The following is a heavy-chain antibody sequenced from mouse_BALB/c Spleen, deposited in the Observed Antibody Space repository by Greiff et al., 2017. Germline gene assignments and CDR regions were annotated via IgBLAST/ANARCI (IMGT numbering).Heavy chain of an antibody. CDR2: IDPANGDT. V-gene: IGHV14-4*02. CDR1: GFNIKDYY. J-gene: IGHJ3*01. Sequence: VQLQQSGAELVRSGASVKLSCTASGFNIKDYYMHWVKQRPEQGLEWIGWIDPANGDTEYAPKFQGKATMTADTSSNTAYLQLSSLTSEDTAVYDRKGNGYGLAYWGQGTLVTVAA. D-gene: IGHD1-2*01. CDR3: KGNGYGLAY.